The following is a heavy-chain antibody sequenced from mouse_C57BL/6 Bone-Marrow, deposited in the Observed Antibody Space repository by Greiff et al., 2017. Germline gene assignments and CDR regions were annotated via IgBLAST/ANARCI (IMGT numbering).Heavy chain of an antibody. D-gene: IGHD1-1*01. CDR3: ARDYYYGSSWGDWYFDV. J-gene: IGHJ1*03. V-gene: IGHV1-9*01. CDR1: GYTFTGYW. Sequence: QVQLQQSGAELMKPGASVKLSCEATGYTFTGYWIEWVKQRPGHGLEWIGEILPGSGSTNYNEKFKGKATFTADTSSNTAYMQLSSLTTEDSAIYYCARDYYYGSSWGDWYFDVWGTGTTVTVAS. CDR2: ILPGSGST.